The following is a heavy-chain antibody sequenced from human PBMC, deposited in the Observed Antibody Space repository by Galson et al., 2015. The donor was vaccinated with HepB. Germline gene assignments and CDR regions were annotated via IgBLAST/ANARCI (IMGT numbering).Heavy chain of an antibody. Sequence: SVKVSCKASGYTFTSYGISWVRQAPGQGLEWMGWINTNTGNPTYAQGFTGRFVFSLDTSVSTAYLQISSLKAEDTAVYYCARGYGSGSYYRIDYWGQGTLVTVSS. CDR2: INTNTGNP. J-gene: IGHJ4*02. CDR1: GYTFTSYG. V-gene: IGHV7-4-1*02. D-gene: IGHD3-10*01. CDR3: ARGYGSGSYYRIDY.